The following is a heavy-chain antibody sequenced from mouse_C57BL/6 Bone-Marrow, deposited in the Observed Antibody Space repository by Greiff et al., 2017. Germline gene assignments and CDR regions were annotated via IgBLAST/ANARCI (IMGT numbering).Heavy chain of an antibody. V-gene: IGHV5-12*01. J-gene: IGHJ2*01. Sequence: EVQLVESGGGLVQPGGSLKLSCAASGFTFSDYYMYWVRQTPEKRLECVAYISNGGGSTYYPDTVKGRFTISRDNAKNTLYLQMSRLKSEDTAMYYCARHDPYYFDYWGQGTTLTVSS. CDR1: GFTFSDYY. CDR3: ARHDPYYFDY. CDR2: ISNGGGST.